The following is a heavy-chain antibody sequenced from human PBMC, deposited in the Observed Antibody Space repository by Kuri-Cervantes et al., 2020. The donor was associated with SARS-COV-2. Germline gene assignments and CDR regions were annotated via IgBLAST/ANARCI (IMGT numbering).Heavy chain of an antibody. V-gene: IGHV4-38-2*01. J-gene: IGHJ2*01. Sequence: SETLSLTCAVSGYSISSGYYWGWIRQPPGKGLEWIGSIYHSGSTYYNPSLKSRVTISVDTSKNQFSLKLSSVTAADTAVYYCARRTRIAAAGNGWYFDLWGRGTLVTVSS. CDR1: GYSISSGYY. CDR2: IYHSGST. CDR3: ARRTRIAAAGNGWYFDL. D-gene: IGHD6-13*01.